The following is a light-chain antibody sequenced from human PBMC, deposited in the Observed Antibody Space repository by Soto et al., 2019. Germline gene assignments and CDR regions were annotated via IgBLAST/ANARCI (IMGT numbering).Light chain of an antibody. J-gene: IGKJ5*01. CDR3: QQYYSYPPVT. CDR2: AAS. V-gene: IGKV1-8*01. Sequence: AIRMTQSPSSLSASTGDRVTITCRASQGISSYLAWYQQKPGKAPKLLIYAASTLQSGGPSRFSGSGSGTDFSLTISCLQSEDFATYYCQQYYSYPPVTFGRGTRLEIK. CDR1: QGISSY.